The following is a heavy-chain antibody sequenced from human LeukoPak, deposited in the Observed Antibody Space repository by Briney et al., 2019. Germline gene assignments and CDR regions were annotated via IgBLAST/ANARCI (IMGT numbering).Heavy chain of an antibody. CDR2: ISSSGSTI. V-gene: IGHV3-48*03. J-gene: IGHJ4*02. Sequence: GGSLGLSCAASGFTFSSYEMNWVRQAPGKGLEWVSYISSSGSTIYYADSVKGRFTISRDNAKNSLYLQMNSLRAEDTAVYYCARLGDGYNGAYFDYWGQGTLVTVSS. D-gene: IGHD5-24*01. CDR1: GFTFSSYE. CDR3: ARLGDGYNGAYFDY.